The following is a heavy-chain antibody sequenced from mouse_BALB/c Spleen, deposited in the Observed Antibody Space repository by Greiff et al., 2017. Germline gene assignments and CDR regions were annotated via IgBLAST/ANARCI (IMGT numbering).Heavy chain of an antibody. CDR3: ARDKGLRGFAD. CDR1: GFTFSDYY. CDR2: ISDGGSYT. Sequence: DVHLVESGGGLVKPGGSLKLSCAASGFTFSDYYMYWVRQTPEKRLEWVATISDGGSYTYYPDSVKGRFTISRDNAKNNLYLQMNTLRAEDSATYYCARDKGLRGFADWGQGTLVTVSA. D-gene: IGHD1-1*01. J-gene: IGHJ3*01. V-gene: IGHV5-4*02.